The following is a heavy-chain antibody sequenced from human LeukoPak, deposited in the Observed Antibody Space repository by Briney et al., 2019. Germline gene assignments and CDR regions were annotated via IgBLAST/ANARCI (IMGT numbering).Heavy chain of an antibody. CDR3: ARDQRYCSSSSCPWEPFDY. CDR1: GLTFSSYW. J-gene: IGHJ4*02. Sequence: GGSLRLSCAASGLTFSSYWMSWVRQAPGKGLEGVANIKQDGSEKYYVDSVKGRFTISRDNAKNSLYLQMNSLRAEDTAVYYCARDQRYCSSSSCPWEPFDYWGQGTLVTVSS. CDR2: IKQDGSEK. V-gene: IGHV3-7*05. D-gene: IGHD2-2*01.